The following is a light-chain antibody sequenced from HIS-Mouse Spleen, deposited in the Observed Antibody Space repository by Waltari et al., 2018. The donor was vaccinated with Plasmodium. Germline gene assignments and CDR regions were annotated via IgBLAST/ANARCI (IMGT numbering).Light chain of an antibody. Sequence: AIRITQSPSSFSAPTGERVTITCRASQGISSYLAWYQQKPWKDTKLLIYAASTLQSGVPSRFSGSGSGTDFTLTISCLQSEDFATYYCQQYYSYPFTFGPGTKVDIK. CDR1: QGISSY. J-gene: IGKJ3*01. V-gene: IGKV1-8*01. CDR3: QQYYSYPFT. CDR2: AAS.